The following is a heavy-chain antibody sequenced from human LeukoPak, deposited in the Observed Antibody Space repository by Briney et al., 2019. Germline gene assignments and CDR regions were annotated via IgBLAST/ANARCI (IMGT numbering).Heavy chain of an antibody. D-gene: IGHD3-22*01. CDR1: GFTFSSYS. CDR2: ISSSGSTI. V-gene: IGHV3-48*04. J-gene: IGHJ1*01. Sequence: GGSLRLSCAASGFTFSSYSMNWVRQAPGKGLEWVSYISSSGSTIYYADSVKGRFTISRDNAKNSLYLQMNSLRAEDTAVYYCATYSSLNRREFQYWGQGTLLTVSS. CDR3: ATYSSLNRREFQY.